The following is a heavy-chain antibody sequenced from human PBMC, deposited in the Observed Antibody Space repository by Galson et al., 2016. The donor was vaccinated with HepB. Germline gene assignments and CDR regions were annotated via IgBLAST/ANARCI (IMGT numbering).Heavy chain of an antibody. Sequence: ETLSLTCTVSGDSIRNYHWSWIRQPPGRGLEWIGYIFHTGSTSYNPSLKSRVTISLDTPENQFSLKLISVTTADTAVYYCARVSPSVVYGMDVWGQGTTVSVSS. V-gene: IGHV4-59*01. CDR3: ARVSPSVVYGMDV. CDR2: IFHTGST. J-gene: IGHJ6*02. CDR1: GDSIRNYH.